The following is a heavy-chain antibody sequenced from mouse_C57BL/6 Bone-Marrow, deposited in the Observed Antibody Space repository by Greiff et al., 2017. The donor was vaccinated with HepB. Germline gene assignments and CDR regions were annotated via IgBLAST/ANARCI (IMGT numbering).Heavy chain of an antibody. CDR1: GFTFSSYA. D-gene: IGHD2-5*01. V-gene: IGHV5-4*01. CDR2: ISDGGSYT. Sequence: EVKLQESGGGLVKPGGSLKLSCAASGFTFSSYAMSWVRQTPEKRLEWVATISDGGSYTYYPDNVKGRFTISRDNAKNNLYLQMSHLKSEDTAMYYCARDSNEDYWGQGTTLTVS. CDR3: ARDSNEDY. J-gene: IGHJ2*01.